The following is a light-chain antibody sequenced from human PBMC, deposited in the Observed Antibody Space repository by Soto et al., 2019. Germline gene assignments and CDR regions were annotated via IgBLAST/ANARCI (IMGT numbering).Light chain of an antibody. Sequence: DIQMTQSPSALSASVGDRVTITCRASQGISNSLAWYQQKPGKVPKLLIFAESTLQSGVPSRFSGSGSGTDFTLTISSLQPEDVATYYCQKYNSAPLTFGPRTKVDIK. J-gene: IGKJ3*01. V-gene: IGKV1-27*01. CDR2: AES. CDR1: QGISNS. CDR3: QKYNSAPLT.